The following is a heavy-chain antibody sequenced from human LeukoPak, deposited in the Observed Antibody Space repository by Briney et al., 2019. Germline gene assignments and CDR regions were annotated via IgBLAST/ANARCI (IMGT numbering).Heavy chain of an antibody. CDR2: IYHSGST. D-gene: IGHD2-2*02. CDR1: GGSISSSSYY. Sequence: SETLSLTCTVSGGSISSSSYYWGWIRQPPGKGLEWIGSIYHSGSTYYNPSLKSRVTISVDTSKNQFSLKLSSVTAADTAVYYCARDPPYCSSTSCSTGDDYWGQGTLVTVSS. J-gene: IGHJ4*02. V-gene: IGHV4-39*07. CDR3: ARDPPYCSSTSCSTGDDY.